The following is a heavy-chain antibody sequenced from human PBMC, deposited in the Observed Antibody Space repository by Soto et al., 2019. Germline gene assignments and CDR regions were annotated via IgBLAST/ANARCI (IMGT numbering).Heavy chain of an antibody. CDR3: ARDHHYYGSGDSNPFDS. V-gene: IGHV4-4*07. D-gene: IGHD3-10*01. J-gene: IGHJ4*02. CDR2: MYVTGST. CDR1: GGSHNSFF. Sequence: PLETPSLPFTVSGGSHNSFFWGWGRQPPGEGLEWSGRMYVTGSTNYNPSLKNRVSMSLDTSKNQFSLKLSSLTAADTAVYYCARDHHYYGSGDSNPFDSWGQGTLVTVSS.